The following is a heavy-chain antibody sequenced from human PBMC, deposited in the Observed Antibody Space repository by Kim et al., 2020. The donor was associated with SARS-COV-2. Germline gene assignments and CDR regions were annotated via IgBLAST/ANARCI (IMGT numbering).Heavy chain of an antibody. CDR1: GYTFTSYY. D-gene: IGHD3-10*01. CDR2: INPSGGST. V-gene: IGHV1-46*01. Sequence: ASVKVSCKASGYTFTSYYMHWVRQAPGQGLEWMGIINPSGGSTSYAQKFQGRVTMTRDTSTSTVYMELSSLRSEDTAVYYCARDMGSDPPGHYYYYGMDVWGQGTTVTVSS. J-gene: IGHJ6*02. CDR3: ARDMGSDPPGHYYYYGMDV.